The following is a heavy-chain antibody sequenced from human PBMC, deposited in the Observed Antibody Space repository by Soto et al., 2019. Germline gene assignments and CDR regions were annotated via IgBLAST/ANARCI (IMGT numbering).Heavy chain of an antibody. D-gene: IGHD6-13*01. V-gene: IGHV5-10-1*01. Sequence: GESLKISCKGSGYSFTSYWISWVRQMPGKGLEWMGRIDPSDSYTNYSPSFQGHVTISADKSISTAYLQWSSLKASDTAMYYCARTREAAAARYYYYGMDVWGQGTTVTVS. CDR3: ARTREAAAARYYYYGMDV. J-gene: IGHJ6*02. CDR2: IDPSDSYT. CDR1: GYSFTSYW.